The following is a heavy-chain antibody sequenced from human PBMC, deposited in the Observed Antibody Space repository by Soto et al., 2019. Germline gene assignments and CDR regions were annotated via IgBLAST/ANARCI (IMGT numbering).Heavy chain of an antibody. CDR1: GGSFTGFW. CDR2: IYPRDSDV. CDR3: ARQHPLDSRVWYD. V-gene: IGHV5-51*01. D-gene: IGHD6-19*01. Sequence: PGESLKISCKVFGGSFTGFWVGWVRQVPGKGLEWVASIYPRDSDVRYNPSFQGQVTISADRSTTTAYLQWSSLKASDTAIYYCARQHPLDSRVWYDWGQGTLVTVSS. J-gene: IGHJ4*02.